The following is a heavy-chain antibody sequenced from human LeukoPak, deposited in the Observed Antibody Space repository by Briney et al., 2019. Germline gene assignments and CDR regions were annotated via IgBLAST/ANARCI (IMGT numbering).Heavy chain of an antibody. CDR1: GLTVRNNY. CDR2: IYSGDSGGST. V-gene: IGHV3-53*01. D-gene: IGHD2-21*02. J-gene: IGHJ4*02. CDR3: AKLEGPTAD. Sequence: GGSLRLSCAASGLTVRNNYMSWVRQAPGKGLEWVSVIYSGDSGGSTYYADSVKGRFTISRDNPKNTLYLQMNSLRVEDTAVYYCAKLEGPTADWGQGTLVTVSS.